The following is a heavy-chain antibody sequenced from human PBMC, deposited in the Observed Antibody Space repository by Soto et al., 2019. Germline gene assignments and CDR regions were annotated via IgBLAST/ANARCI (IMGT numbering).Heavy chain of an antibody. CDR3: ARDIGSYAYGEGY. D-gene: IGHD3-10*01. Sequence: QVQLQESGPGLVKPSETLSLTCSVSGGSINSYWWSWIRQPAGKGLEWIGRVYSSGTTDYNPSLNRRATLSVETSKNQYSLKLSSGTAADTAVYYCARDIGSYAYGEGYWGQGIQVTVSS. V-gene: IGHV4-4*07. J-gene: IGHJ4*02. CDR1: GGSINSYW. CDR2: VYSSGTT.